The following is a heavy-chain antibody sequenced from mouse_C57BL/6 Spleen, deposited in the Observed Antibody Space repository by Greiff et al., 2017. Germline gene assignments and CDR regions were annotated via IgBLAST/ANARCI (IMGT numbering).Heavy chain of an antibody. D-gene: IGHD2-2*01. Sequence: EVQVVESGGGLVKPGGSLKLSCAASGFTFSDYGMHWVRQAPEKGLEWVAYISSGSSTIYYADTVKGRFTISRDNAKNTLFLQMTSLRSEDTAMYYCARMVKDYAMDYWGQGTSVTVSS. CDR1: GFTFSDYG. V-gene: IGHV5-17*01. J-gene: IGHJ4*01. CDR3: ARMVKDYAMDY. CDR2: ISSGSSTI.